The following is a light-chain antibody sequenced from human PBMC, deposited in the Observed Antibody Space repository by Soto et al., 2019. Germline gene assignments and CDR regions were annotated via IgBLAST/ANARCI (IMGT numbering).Light chain of an antibody. CDR2: EVS. CDR1: SSDVGGYNY. CDR3: SSYTSSSTRV. J-gene: IGLJ2*01. V-gene: IGLV2-14*01. Sequence: QPASVSGSPGQSITISCTGTSSDVGGYNYVSWYQQHPGKAPKLMIYEVSNRPSGVSNRFSGSKSGNTASLTISGLQAEDEADYYCSSYTSSSTRVFGEGTKLTVL.